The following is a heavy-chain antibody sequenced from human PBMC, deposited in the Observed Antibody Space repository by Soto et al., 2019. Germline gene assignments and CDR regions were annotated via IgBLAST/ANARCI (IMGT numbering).Heavy chain of an antibody. Sequence: LRLSCAASGFIFSSYSMNWVRQAPGKGLEWVSYISSSSTTIYYADSVKGRFTISRDNAKNSLYLQMNSLRDEDTAVYYCARESRFLEWLSLNWFDPWGQGTLVTVSS. CDR2: ISSSSTTI. J-gene: IGHJ5*02. V-gene: IGHV3-48*02. D-gene: IGHD3-3*01. CDR3: ARESRFLEWLSLNWFDP. CDR1: GFIFSSYS.